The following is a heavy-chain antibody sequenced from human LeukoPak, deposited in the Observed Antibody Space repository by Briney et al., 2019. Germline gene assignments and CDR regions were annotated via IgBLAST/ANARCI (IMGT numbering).Heavy chain of an antibody. Sequence: SVKVSCKASGGTFSSYGISWVRQAPGQGLEWMGGIIPIFGTANYAQKFQGRVTITADESTSTAYMELSSLRSEDTAVYYCARETQGAYDSGAFDIWGQGTMVTVSS. D-gene: IGHD3-22*01. CDR1: GGTFSSYG. J-gene: IGHJ3*02. V-gene: IGHV1-69*13. CDR2: IIPIFGTA. CDR3: ARETQGAYDSGAFDI.